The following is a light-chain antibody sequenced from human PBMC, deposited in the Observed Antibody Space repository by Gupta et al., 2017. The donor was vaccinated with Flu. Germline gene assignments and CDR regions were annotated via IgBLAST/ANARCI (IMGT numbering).Light chain of an antibody. Sequence: AIQMTQSPSSLSASVGDRVTITCPASQGIGDDLGWYQQKPGKVPKLLIYAASTLQSGVPSRFSGSGSGTDFTLTISSLQPEDFATYYCLQDHNHLTFGGGTRVEIK. CDR3: LQDHNHLT. J-gene: IGKJ4*02. V-gene: IGKV1-6*01. CDR2: AAS. CDR1: QGIGDD.